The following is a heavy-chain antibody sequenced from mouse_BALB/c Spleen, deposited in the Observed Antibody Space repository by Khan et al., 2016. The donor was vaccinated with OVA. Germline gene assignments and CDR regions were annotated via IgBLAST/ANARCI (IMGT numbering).Heavy chain of an antibody. CDR3: TREGGGGASFAC. D-gene: IGHD1-1*02. V-gene: IGHV1-69*02. CDR2: IYPSDSYT. CDR1: GYTFTDYW. Sequence: QVQLQQPGTELVRPGASVKLSCKASGYTFTDYWMNWVKQRPGQGLEWIGNIYPSDSYTNYNQKFKDKATLTVDKSSSTASMQLNSPTSEDTAVXFCTREGGGGASFACWRQAPLVTVSA. J-gene: IGHJ3*01.